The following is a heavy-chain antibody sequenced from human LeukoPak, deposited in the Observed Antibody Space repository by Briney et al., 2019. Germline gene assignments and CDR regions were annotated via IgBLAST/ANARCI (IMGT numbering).Heavy chain of an antibody. CDR2: AGWAGGTT. D-gene: IGHD3-10*02. J-gene: IGHJ4*02. V-gene: IGHV3-43*01. CDR1: GFNFYRYT. Sequence: GGSLRLSCATSGFNFYRYTIHWVRQAPGKGLEWVSLAGWAGGTTFYSDSVRGRFTISRDSGRKSVYLQMNSLTTDDTAFYFCAKELDTMFFDYWGQGALVTVSS. CDR3: AKELDTMFFDY.